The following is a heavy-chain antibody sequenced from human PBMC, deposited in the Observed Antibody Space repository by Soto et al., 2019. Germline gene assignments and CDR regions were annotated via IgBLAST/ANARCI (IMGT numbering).Heavy chain of an antibody. D-gene: IGHD2-2*01. CDR1: GFTFSSYW. CDR3: AGEGRGYCSSTSCPGI. CDR2: IKKDGSEK. J-gene: IGHJ4*02. Sequence: EVQLVESGGGVVQPGGSLRLSCAASGFTFSSYWMTWVRQAPGKGLEWVANIKKDGSEKYYVDSVKGRFTISRDNAKNSLYLQMSSLRDEDTAVYYCAGEGRGYCSSTSCPGIWGQGTLVTVSS. V-gene: IGHV3-7*01.